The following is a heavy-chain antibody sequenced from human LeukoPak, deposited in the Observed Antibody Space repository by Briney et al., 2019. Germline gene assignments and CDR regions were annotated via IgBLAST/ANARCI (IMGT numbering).Heavy chain of an antibody. V-gene: IGHV3-23*01. Sequence: SGGSLRLSCVASGFTFSIYGMAWVRQAPGKGLEWVSALSDSGDATFYAEPVRGRFTISRDNFKNTLYLQMNSLRAEDTAVYYCARDLEIGSSSYYFDYWGQGTLVTVSS. D-gene: IGHD3-3*01. CDR1: GFTFSIYG. CDR2: LSDSGDAT. J-gene: IGHJ4*02. CDR3: ARDLEIGSSSYYFDY.